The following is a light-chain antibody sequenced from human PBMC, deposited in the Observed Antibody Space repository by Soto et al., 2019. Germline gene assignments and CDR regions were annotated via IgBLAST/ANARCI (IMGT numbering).Light chain of an antibody. Sequence: ERVRPQSPATLAVSPGERATLSCRASESVSSNLAWYQQNPGQAPRLLIYGSSVRATGVPDRFSGSGSGTEFTLTISSLQSEDFAVYYCQQSNSWPRAFGQGTKVEIK. CDR3: QQSNSWPRA. CDR2: GSS. CDR1: ESVSSN. J-gene: IGKJ1*01. V-gene: IGKV3-15*01.